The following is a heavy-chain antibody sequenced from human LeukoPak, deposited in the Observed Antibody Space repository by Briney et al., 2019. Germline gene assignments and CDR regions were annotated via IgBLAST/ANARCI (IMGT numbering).Heavy chain of an antibody. CDR1: GGSFSGYY. CDR2: INHSGST. Sequence: PSETLSLTCAVYGGSFSGYYWSWIRQPPGKGLEWIGEINHSGSTNYNPSLKSRVTISVDTSKNQFSLKLGSVTAADTAVYYCAREGGSYDYWGQGTLVTVSS. J-gene: IGHJ4*02. D-gene: IGHD1-26*01. CDR3: AREGGSYDY. V-gene: IGHV4-34*01.